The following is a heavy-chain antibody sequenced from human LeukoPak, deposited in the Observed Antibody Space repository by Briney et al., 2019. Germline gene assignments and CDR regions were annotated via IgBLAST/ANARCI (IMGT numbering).Heavy chain of an antibody. CDR2: ISVRGDTT. D-gene: IGHD4-23*01. J-gene: IGHJ4*02. V-gene: IGHV3-23*01. Sequence: PGGSLRLSCAASGFTFNIYAMSWVPQAPGKGLEWVSAISVRGDTTYYADSVKGRFPFSRDNSKNTLYLQMNSLRAEDTAVYYCAKAAPSTVVTGGYFDYWGQGTLVTVSS. CDR1: GFTFNIYA. CDR3: AKAAPSTVVTGGYFDY.